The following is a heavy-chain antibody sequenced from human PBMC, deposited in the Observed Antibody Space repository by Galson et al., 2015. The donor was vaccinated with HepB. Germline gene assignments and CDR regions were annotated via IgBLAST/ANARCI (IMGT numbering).Heavy chain of an antibody. CDR3: ARVVVVPGDPHLYGMDV. CDR1: GASISNYY. J-gene: IGHJ6*02. Sequence: LSLTCTVYGASISNYYWSWIRQSPGKGLEWIGFLYYYGNTNYNPTLQSRVTISVDTPNQLSLKLSSVTATDTAVYYCARVVVVPGDPHLYGMDVWGQGTTVTVSS. D-gene: IGHD2-2*01. V-gene: IGHV4-59*08. CDR2: LYYYGNT.